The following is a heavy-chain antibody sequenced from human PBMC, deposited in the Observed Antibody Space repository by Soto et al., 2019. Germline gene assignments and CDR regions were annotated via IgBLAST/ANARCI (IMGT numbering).Heavy chain of an antibody. Sequence: GGSLRLSCAASGFTFSSYDMHWVRQATGKGLEWVSAIGTAGETYYPGSVKGRFTISRENAKNSLYLQMNSLRTGDTDVYYCARDRGSSGYDAFDIWGQGTMVTVSS. CDR2: IGTAGET. CDR1: GFTFSSYD. J-gene: IGHJ3*02. CDR3: ARDRGSSGYDAFDI. V-gene: IGHV3-13*01. D-gene: IGHD3-22*01.